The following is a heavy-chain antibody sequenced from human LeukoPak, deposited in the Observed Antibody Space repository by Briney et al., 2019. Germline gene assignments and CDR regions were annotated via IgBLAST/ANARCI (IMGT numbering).Heavy chain of an antibody. Sequence: ASVKVSCKASGYTFTGYYMHWVRQAPGQGLGWMGWIYPNSGGTNYAQKFQGRVTMTRETSISTAYMELSRLRSDDTAVYYFARDRRSGAPDACDLWAQGTMVSVST. CDR1: GYTFTGYY. J-gene: IGHJ3*01. CDR3: ARDRRSGAPDACDL. D-gene: IGHD2-15*01. V-gene: IGHV1-2*02. CDR2: IYPNSGGT.